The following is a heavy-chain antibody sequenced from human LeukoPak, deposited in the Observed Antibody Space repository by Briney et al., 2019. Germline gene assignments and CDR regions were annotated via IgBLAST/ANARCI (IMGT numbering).Heavy chain of an antibody. V-gene: IGHV3-23*01. CDR2: ISASGGST. CDR3: AKGRVSDQ. J-gene: IGHJ4*02. D-gene: IGHD2-8*01. CDR1: GFTFSSYA. Sequence: GGSLRLSCAASGFTFSSYAMSWVRQAPGKGLEWVSAISASGGSTYYADSVNGRFTISRDNSKNTLYLEMNSLRAEDTAIYYCAKGRVSDQWGRGTLVTVSS.